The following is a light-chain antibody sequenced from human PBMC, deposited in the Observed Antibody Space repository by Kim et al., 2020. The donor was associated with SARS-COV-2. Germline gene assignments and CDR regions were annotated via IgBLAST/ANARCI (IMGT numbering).Light chain of an antibody. J-gene: IGKJ3*01. CDR2: AAS. CDR3: QQSYITPWT. Sequence: DIQMTQSPSTLSASVGDRVTITCRTTQSISSHLNWYQQKPGRAPKLLMSAASTLQGGVPSRFSGSGSETDFTLTISSLQPEDFATYFCQQSYITPWTFGPGTKVDIK. V-gene: IGKV1-39*01. CDR1: QSISSH.